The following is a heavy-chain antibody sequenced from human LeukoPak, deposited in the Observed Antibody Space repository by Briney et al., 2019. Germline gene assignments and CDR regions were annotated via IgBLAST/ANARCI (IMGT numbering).Heavy chain of an antibody. CDR2: ISSSSSYI. D-gene: IGHD5-18*01. Sequence: GGSLRLSCATSGFTFSSYSMKWVRQAPGEGLEGVSSISSSSSYIYYADSVKGRFTISRDNANNSLYLQMNSLRAEDTAVYYCARAGGYSYGYSFDYWGQGTLVAVSS. CDR1: GFTFSSYS. V-gene: IGHV3-21*01. J-gene: IGHJ4*02. CDR3: ARAGGYSYGYSFDY.